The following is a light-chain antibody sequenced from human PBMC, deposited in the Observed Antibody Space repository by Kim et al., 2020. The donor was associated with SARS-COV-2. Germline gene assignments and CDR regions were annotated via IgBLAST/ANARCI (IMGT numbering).Light chain of an antibody. CDR3: AARDDSLNGYI. CDR2: FNN. V-gene: IGLV1-44*01. Sequence: QSALTQSPSASGTPGQRVTITCSGSSSNIGTNPVYWYQLLPGTAPKVLIYFNNERPSGVPDRCSGSKSGTSASLAISGLQADDEADYYCAARDDSLNGYIFGSGTKVTVL. CDR1: SSNIGTNP. J-gene: IGLJ1*01.